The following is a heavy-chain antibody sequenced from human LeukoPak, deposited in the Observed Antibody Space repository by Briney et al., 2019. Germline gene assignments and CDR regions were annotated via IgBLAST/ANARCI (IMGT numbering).Heavy chain of an antibody. D-gene: IGHD2-2*01. J-gene: IGHJ1*01. CDR3: ARYCSSTSCYGYAEYFQH. CDR2: IIPIFGTA. V-gene: IGHV1-69*13. Sequence: SVKVSCKASGGTFSSYAISWVRQAPGQGLEWMGGIIPIFGTANYAQKFQGRVTITADESTSTAYMELSSLRSEDTAVYYCARYCSSTSCYGYAEYFQHWGQGNLVTVSS. CDR1: GGTFSSYA.